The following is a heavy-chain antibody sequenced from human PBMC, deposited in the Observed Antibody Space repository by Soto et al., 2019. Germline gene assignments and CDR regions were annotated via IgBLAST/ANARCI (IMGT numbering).Heavy chain of an antibody. D-gene: IGHD3-3*01. CDR1: GFSFGSYA. CDR3: ARWSYLDY. V-gene: IGHV3-23*01. CDR2: ISGSDGKT. J-gene: IGHJ4*02. Sequence: GGSLRLSCAASGFSFGSYAPSWVRQAPGKGLEWVSTISGSDGKTFYADSVKGRFSISRDTSQSTLYLQMNSLRADDTAMYYCARWSYLDYWGQGTRVTVSS.